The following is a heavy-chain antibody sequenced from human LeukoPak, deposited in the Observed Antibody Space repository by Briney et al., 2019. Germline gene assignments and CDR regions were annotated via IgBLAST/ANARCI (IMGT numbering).Heavy chain of an antibody. CDR1: GGSISSGSYY. CDR3: ASDLAAGGGSGS. V-gene: IGHV4-61*02. Sequence: PSETLSLTCTVSGGSISSGSYYWSWIRQPAGKGLEWIGRIYTSGSTNYNPSLKSRVTISVDTSKNQFSLKLSSVTAADTAVYYCASDLAAGGGSGSWGQGTLVTVSS. CDR2: IYTSGST. D-gene: IGHD3-10*01. J-gene: IGHJ4*02.